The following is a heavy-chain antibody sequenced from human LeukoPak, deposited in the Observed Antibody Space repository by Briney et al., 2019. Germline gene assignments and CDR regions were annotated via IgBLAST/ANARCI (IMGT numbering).Heavy chain of an antibody. Sequence: SETLSLTCAVSGDYISSSSYYWGWIRQSPGTGLEWIGDIYHSGRTYYNPSLKSRVAISIDTSKNQFSLRLRSMTAADTAVFYCARRCYYDSTGYFEWGRGTLVTVSS. V-gene: IGHV4-39*01. D-gene: IGHD3-22*01. CDR1: GDYISSSSYY. CDR2: IYHSGRT. CDR3: ARRCYYDSTGYFE. J-gene: IGHJ1*01.